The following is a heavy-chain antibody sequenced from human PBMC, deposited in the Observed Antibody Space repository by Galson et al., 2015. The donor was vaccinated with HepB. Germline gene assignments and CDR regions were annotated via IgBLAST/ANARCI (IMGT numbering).Heavy chain of an antibody. J-gene: IGHJ5*02. CDR1: GGTFSSYA. V-gene: IGHV1-69*01. D-gene: IGHD5-18*01. Sequence: SCKASGGTFSSYAISWVRQAPGQGLEWMGGIIPIFGTANYAQKFQGRVTITADESTSTAYMELSSLRSEDTAVYYCARDLVDTAMGASPWFDPWGQGTLVTVSS. CDR2: IIPIFGTA. CDR3: ARDLVDTAMGASPWFDP.